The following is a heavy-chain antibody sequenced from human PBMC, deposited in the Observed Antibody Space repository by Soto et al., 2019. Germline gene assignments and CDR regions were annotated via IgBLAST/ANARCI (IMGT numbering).Heavy chain of an antibody. CDR2: IYHSGST. D-gene: IGHD2-15*01. V-gene: IGHV4-4*02. CDR3: ARNIVVVVAATNYGMDV. CDR1: GGSISSSNW. Sequence: QVQLQESGPGLVKPSGTLSLTCAVSGGSISSSNWWSWVRQPPGKGLEWIGEIYHSGSTNYNPSLKSRVTISVEKSKNQFPLKLSSVTAADTAVYYCARNIVVVVAATNYGMDVWGQGTTVTVSS. J-gene: IGHJ6*02.